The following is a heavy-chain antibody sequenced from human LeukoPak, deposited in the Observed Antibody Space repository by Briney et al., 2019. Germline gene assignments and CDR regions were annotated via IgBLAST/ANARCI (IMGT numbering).Heavy chain of an antibody. CDR1: GGSFSGYY. J-gene: IGHJ3*02. CDR2: INHSGST. V-gene: IGHV4-34*01. CDR3: ARQNVVVPAAIGGSAFDI. Sequence: KTSETLSLTCAVYGGSFSGYYWSWIRQPPGKGLEWIGEINHSGSTNYNPPLKSRVTISVDTSKNQFSLKLSSVTAADTAVYYCARQNVVVPAAIGGSAFDIWGQGTMVTVSS. D-gene: IGHD2-2*01.